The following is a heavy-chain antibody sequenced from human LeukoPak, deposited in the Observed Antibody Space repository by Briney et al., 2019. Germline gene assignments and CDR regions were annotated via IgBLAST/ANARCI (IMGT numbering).Heavy chain of an antibody. CDR3: ARGWYNFDY. V-gene: IGHV3-23*01. CDR2: INNSGDRR. Sequence: LPGGSLSLSCAAPGFIFRNIAMSWVGQAPGKGLEWVSGINNSGDRRFYADSVKGRFTISRDNSKNTLYLQMNSLRAEDTAVYYCARGWYNFDYWGQGIRVTVSS. CDR1: GFIFRNIA. D-gene: IGHD6-19*01. J-gene: IGHJ4*02.